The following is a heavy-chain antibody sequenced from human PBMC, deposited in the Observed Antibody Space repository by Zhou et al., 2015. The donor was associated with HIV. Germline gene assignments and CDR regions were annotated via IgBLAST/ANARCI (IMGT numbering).Heavy chain of an antibody. CDR1: GFNFSVYT. Sequence: DVQLVESGGALAKPGESLRLSCEVSGFNFSVYTMIWVRQRPGKGLEWISYISRSGATIHYSDSVRGRLNISRDNAKNSLYLQMNSLRDEDTALYYCARSFVVTVSDPAISHYYGMDVWGRGTTVTVSS. V-gene: IGHV3-48*02. D-gene: IGHD2-8*01. CDR2: ISRSGATI. CDR3: ARSFVVTVSDPAISHYYGMDV. J-gene: IGHJ6*02.